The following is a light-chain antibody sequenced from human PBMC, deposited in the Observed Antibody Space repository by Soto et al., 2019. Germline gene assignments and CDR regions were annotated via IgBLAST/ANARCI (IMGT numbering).Light chain of an antibody. J-gene: IGLJ3*02. V-gene: IGLV5-45*03. Sequence: QSVLTQPSSLSASPGASASLTCTLSSGINVANYRIYWYQQKPRSPPHYLLKYKSDSDQQRGSGVPSRFSGSKDASANAGFLLISGLQSDDEADYYCMIWHSSAVVFGGGTKLTVL. CDR1: SGINVANYR. CDR2: YKSDSDQ. CDR3: MIWHSSAVV.